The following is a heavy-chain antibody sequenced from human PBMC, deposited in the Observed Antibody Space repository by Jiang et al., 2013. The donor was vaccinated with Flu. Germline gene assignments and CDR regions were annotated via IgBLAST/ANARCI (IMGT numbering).Heavy chain of an antibody. CDR1: GDTFSRYA. V-gene: IGHV1-69*01. D-gene: IGHD1-26*01. CDR3: ARGRSGWESLDAFDM. CDR2: IIPTFGTT. Sequence: GAEVKKPGSSVKVSCKAPGDTFSRYAISWVRQAPGQGLEWMGGIIPTFGTTKNAQRFQGRVTIIADEATNTVYMELRSLGSEDTAVYYCARGRSGWESLDAFDMWGQGTLVTVSS. J-gene: IGHJ3*02.